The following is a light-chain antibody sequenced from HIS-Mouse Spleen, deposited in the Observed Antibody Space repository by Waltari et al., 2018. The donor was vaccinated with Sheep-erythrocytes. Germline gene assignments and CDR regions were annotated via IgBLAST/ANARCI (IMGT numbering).Light chain of an antibody. CDR1: RSDVGSSNL. Sequence: QSALTQPASVSGSPGQSITISCTGTRSDVGSSNLVSWYQQHPGKAPKLMSYEGSKRPSGVSNRFSGSKSGNTASLTISGLQAEDEADYYCCSYAGSSTPWVFGGGTKLTVL. V-gene: IGLV2-23*01. CDR2: EGS. CDR3: CSYAGSSTPWV. J-gene: IGLJ3*02.